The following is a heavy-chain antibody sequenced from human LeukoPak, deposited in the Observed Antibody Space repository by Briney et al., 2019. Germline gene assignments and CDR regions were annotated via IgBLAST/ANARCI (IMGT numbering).Heavy chain of an antibody. CDR2: IYTSGST. CDR3: ARESRDCSSTSCYTFYYYGMDV. D-gene: IGHD2-2*02. Sequence: PSETLSLTCTVSGGSISSYYWSWIRQPAGKGLEWIGRIYTSGSTNYNPSLKSRVTMSVDTSKNQFSLKLSSVTAADTAVYYCARESRDCSSTSCYTFYYYGMDVWGQGTTVTVSS. V-gene: IGHV4-4*07. J-gene: IGHJ6*02. CDR1: GGSISSYY.